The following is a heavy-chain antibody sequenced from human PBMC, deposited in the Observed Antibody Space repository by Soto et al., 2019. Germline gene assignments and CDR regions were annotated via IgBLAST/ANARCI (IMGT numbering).Heavy chain of an antibody. Sequence: QVQVVESGGGVVQPGRALRLSCAASGFTFSSYAMHWVRQAPGKGLEWVAIISYDGSDKYYADSVKGRFTISRDNSKNTLYLQMNSLRTEDTAVYYCARGGRLRHFGYWGQGTLVTVSS. D-gene: IGHD5-12*01. CDR2: ISYDGSDK. V-gene: IGHV3-30*04. CDR3: ARGGRLRHFGY. CDR1: GFTFSSYA. J-gene: IGHJ4*02.